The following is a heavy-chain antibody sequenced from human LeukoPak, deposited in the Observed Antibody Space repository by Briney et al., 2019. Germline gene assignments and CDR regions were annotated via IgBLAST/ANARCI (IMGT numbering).Heavy chain of an antibody. Sequence: SETLSLTCTVSGGSISSYYWSWIRQPPGKGLEWIGYIYYSGSTNYNPSLKSRVTISVDTSKDQFSLMLSSVTAADTAVYYCARGYDSSAYYPFNYWGQGTLVTVSS. CDR2: IYYSGST. CDR1: GGSISSYY. D-gene: IGHD3-22*01. V-gene: IGHV4-59*01. CDR3: ARGYDSSAYYPFNY. J-gene: IGHJ4*02.